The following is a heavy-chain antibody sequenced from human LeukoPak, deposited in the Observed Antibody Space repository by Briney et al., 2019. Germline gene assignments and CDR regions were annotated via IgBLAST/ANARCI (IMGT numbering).Heavy chain of an antibody. CDR2: IKEDGSEK. J-gene: IGHJ4*02. D-gene: IGHD3-3*01. CDR1: GFTFSSSW. Sequence: GGSLRLSCAAPGFTFSSSWMNRVRQAPGKGLEWVANIKEDGSEKYYVDSVKGRFTISRDNAKNSLYLQMNSLRAEDTAVYYCARQRFLDYWGQGTLVTVSS. CDR3: ARQRFLDY. V-gene: IGHV3-7*01.